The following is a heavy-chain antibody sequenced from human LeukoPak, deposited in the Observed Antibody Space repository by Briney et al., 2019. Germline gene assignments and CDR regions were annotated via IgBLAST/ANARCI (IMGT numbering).Heavy chain of an antibody. CDR2: ISGSGGST. J-gene: IGHJ4*02. Sequence: SGGSLRLSCAASGFSFATYAMNWVRQAPGKGLEWVSGISGSGGSTYYADSVKGRFTISRDNSKNTVYLQMSSLRAEDTAVYYCANRGIETGGIPYWGQGTLVTVSS. CDR3: ANRGIETGGIPY. D-gene: IGHD1-26*01. V-gene: IGHV3-23*01. CDR1: GFSFATYA.